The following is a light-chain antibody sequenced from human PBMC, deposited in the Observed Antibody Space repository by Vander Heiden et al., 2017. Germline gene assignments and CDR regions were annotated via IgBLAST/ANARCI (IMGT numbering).Light chain of an antibody. CDR1: SSTIGSNS. V-gene: IGLV1-44*01. CDR2: SNN. CDR3: AAWDDSLNGVV. J-gene: IGLJ2*01. Sequence: QSVLPQPLSASRTPGQRVTISCSRRSSTIGSNSVNWYQQLPGTAPKLLIYSNNQRPSGVPDRFSGSKSGTSASLAISGLQSEDEADYYCAAWDDSLNGVVFGGGTKLTVL.